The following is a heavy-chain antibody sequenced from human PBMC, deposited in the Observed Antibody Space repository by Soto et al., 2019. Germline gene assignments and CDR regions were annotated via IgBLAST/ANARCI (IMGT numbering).Heavy chain of an antibody. Sequence: QVQLVESGGGVVQPGRSLRLSCAASGFTFSSYGMHWVRQAPGKGLEWVAVIWYDGSNKYYADSVKGRFTISRDNSKNTLYLQMNSLRAEDTAVYYCAREAGWYSSSWAPYVWGQGTTVTVSS. V-gene: IGHV3-33*01. D-gene: IGHD6-13*01. CDR1: GFTFSSYG. CDR3: AREAGWYSSSWAPYV. CDR2: IWYDGSNK. J-gene: IGHJ6*02.